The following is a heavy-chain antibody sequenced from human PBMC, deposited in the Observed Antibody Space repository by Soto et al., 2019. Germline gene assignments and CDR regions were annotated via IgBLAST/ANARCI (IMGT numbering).Heavy chain of an antibody. D-gene: IGHD6-13*01. J-gene: IGHJ6*02. V-gene: IGHV4-4*07. CDR1: GGSISSYY. CDR3: ARSGAAAGSYYYYGMDV. CDR2: IYTSGST. Sequence: PSETLSLTCTVSGGSISSYYWSWIRQPAGKGLEWIGRIYTSGSTNYNPSLKSRVTMSVDTSKNQFSLKLSSVTAADTAVYYCARSGAAAGSYYYYGMDVWGQGTTVPSP.